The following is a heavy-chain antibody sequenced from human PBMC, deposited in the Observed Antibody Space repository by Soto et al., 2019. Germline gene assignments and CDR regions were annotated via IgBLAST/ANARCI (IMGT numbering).Heavy chain of an antibody. V-gene: IGHV4-4*02. CDR3: AVRYCSSTSCSTLGS. D-gene: IGHD2-2*01. J-gene: IGHJ4*02. CDR2: IYHSGST. CDR1: GGSISSSNW. Sequence: SETLSLTCAVSGGSISSSNWWSWVRQPPGKGLEWIGEIYHSGSTNYNPSLKSRVTISVDTSKNQFSLRLGSVTAAYTAMYYCAVRYCSSTSCSTLGSWGQGTLVTVSS.